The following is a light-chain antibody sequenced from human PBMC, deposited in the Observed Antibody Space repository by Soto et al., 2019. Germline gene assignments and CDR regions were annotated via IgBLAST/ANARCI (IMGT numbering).Light chain of an antibody. CDR3: VLYMGSGTVV. CDR2: STN. CDR1: SGSVSTSYY. Sequence: QTVVTQEPSLSVSPGRTVTLTCGLSSGSVSTSYYPSWYQQTPGQAPRTLIYSTNTRSSGVPDRFSGSILGNKAALTITGAQADDESDYYCVLYMGSGTVVFGGGTKLTVL. V-gene: IGLV8-61*01. J-gene: IGLJ2*01.